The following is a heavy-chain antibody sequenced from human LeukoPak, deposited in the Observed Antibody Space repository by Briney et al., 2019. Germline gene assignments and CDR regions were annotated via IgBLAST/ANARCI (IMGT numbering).Heavy chain of an antibody. CDR1: VGSLSGYY. V-gene: IGHV4-34*01. CDR3: ARGRHYDILTDYYNVPCFDP. J-gene: IGHJ5*02. CDR2: ITHGGST. D-gene: IGHD3-9*01. Sequence: SETLSLTCAVYVGSLSGYYWTWIRQPPGKGLEWIGEITHGGSTNYNPSLKSRVTISIDASKNQFSLELTSVTAADTAVYYCARGRHYDILTDYYNVPCFDPWGQGTPVTVSS.